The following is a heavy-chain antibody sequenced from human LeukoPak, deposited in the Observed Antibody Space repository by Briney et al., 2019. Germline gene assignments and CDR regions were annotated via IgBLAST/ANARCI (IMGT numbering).Heavy chain of an antibody. CDR2: INTNTGNP. V-gene: IGHV7-4-1*02. CDR3: ARQDSGWASVTSGDWFDP. D-gene: IGHD6-19*01. Sequence: GASVKVSCKASGYRFTRYAMSWVRQAPGQGLEWMGWINTNTGNPTYAQGFTGRFVFSLDTSVTTAYLQISSLKTEDTAVYYCARQDSGWASVTSGDWFDPWGQGTLVTVSS. CDR1: GYRFTRYA. J-gene: IGHJ5*02.